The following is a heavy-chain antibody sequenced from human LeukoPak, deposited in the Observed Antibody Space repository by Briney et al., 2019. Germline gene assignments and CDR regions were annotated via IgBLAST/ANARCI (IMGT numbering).Heavy chain of an antibody. CDR1: GGTFSSYA. J-gene: IGHJ6*02. V-gene: IGHV1-69*04. D-gene: IGHD4-23*01. CDR3: ARDPPVVTRSPDIYGMDV. CDR2: IIPILGIA. Sequence: GASVKVSCKASGGTFSSYAISWVRQAPGQGLEWMGRIIPILGIANYAQKLQGRVTITADKSTSTAYMELSSLRSEDTAVYYCARDPPVVTRSPDIYGMDVWGQGTTVTVSS.